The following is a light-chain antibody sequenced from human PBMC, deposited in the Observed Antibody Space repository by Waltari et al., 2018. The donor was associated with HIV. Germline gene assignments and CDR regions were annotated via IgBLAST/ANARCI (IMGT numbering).Light chain of an antibody. CDR2: EVN. J-gene: IGLJ2*01. Sequence: QSALTQPASVSGAPGQSITITCDLNDKYYVSWYQRHPGKAPKVIIYEVNNRPSGLSNRFSGSKSGNTSTLTISGLQPEDEAYYFCTSYISGTSPVFGRGTRVTVL. V-gene: IGLV2-14*01. CDR3: TSYISGTSPV. CDR1: DLNDKYY.